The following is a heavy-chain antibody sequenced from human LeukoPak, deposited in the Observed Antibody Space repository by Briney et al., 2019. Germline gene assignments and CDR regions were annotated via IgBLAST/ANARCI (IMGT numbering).Heavy chain of an antibody. D-gene: IGHD2-2*01. CDR3: ARGGGGCTSTTCYGGGKYYFYGMDL. CDR2: MNHNSGNT. CDR1: GYTFTTYD. J-gene: IGHJ6*02. Sequence: ASVKVSCKAFGYTFTTYDINWVRQAPGQGLEWMGWMNHNSGNTSYSQKFQGRVTMTRNTSINTTSLELSSLRSDDTAVYYCARGGGGCTSTTCYGGGKYYFYGMDLWGQGTTVTVFS. V-gene: IGHV1-8*01.